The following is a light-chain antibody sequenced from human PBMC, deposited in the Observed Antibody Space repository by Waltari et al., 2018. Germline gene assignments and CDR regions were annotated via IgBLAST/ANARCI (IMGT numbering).Light chain of an antibody. CDR3: QQYYDAPRT. CDR1: QSVLYSSNNKNY. CDR2: WAA. Sequence: DIVMTQSPDSLAVSLGERATINCKSSQSVLYSSNNKNYLAWYRQKPGQPPRLPIYWAATRESGVPDRFSGSGVGTDFTLPISSLQAEDVEVYYCQQYYDAPRTFGQGPKVAI. J-gene: IGKJ1*01. V-gene: IGKV4-1*01.